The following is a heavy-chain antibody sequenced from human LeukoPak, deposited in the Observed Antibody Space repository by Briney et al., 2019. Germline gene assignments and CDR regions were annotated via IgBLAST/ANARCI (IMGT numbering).Heavy chain of an antibody. CDR3: ANDYFDY. CDR1: GGPISSSSYY. V-gene: IGHV4-39*01. Sequence: SETLSLTCTVSGGPISSSSYYWGWIRQPPGKGLEWIGSTYYSGSTYYNPSLKSRVTISVDTSKNQFSLKLSSVTAADTAVYYCANDYFDYWGQGTLVTVSS. CDR2: TYYSGST. J-gene: IGHJ4*02.